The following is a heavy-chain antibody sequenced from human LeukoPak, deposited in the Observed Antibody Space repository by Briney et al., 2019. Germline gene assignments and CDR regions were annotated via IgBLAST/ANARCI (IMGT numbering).Heavy chain of an antibody. CDR3: ASTTVRGVIKIPTYYYYGMDV. Sequence: SVKVSCKASGGTFSSYAISWVRQAPGQGLEWMGGIIPIFGTANYAQKFQGRVTITADKSTSTAYMELSSLRSEDTAVYYCASTTVRGVIKIPTYYYYGMDVWGQGTTVTVSS. J-gene: IGHJ6*02. D-gene: IGHD3-10*01. CDR1: GGTFSSYA. V-gene: IGHV1-69*06. CDR2: IIPIFGTA.